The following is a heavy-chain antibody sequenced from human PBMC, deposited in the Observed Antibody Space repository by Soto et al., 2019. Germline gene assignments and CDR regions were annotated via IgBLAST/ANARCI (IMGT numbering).Heavy chain of an antibody. CDR3: AREGSGYNF. D-gene: IGHD5-12*01. Sequence: SVKVSCKASGGSLSRLGISWVRQAPGQGLEWMGGIIPVFGRPNYAQRFRGRLTITADESTNTVYLELIDLRSEDTAVYYCAREGSGYNFWGQGTQVTVSS. CDR1: GGSLSRLG. J-gene: IGHJ1*01. CDR2: IIPVFGRP. V-gene: IGHV1-69*13.